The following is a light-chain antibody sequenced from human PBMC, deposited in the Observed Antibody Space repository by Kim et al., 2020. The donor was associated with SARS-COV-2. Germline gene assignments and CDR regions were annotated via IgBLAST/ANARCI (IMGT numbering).Light chain of an antibody. J-gene: IGLJ2*01. CDR2: QDS. CDR1: KLGDKY. Sequence: SYELTQPPSVSVSPGQTASITCSGDKLGDKYACWYQQKPGQSPVLVIYQDSKRPSGIPERFSGSNSGNTATLTISGTQAMDEADYYCQAWDSSTDVVFCGGTQLTVL. CDR3: QAWDSSTDVV. V-gene: IGLV3-1*01.